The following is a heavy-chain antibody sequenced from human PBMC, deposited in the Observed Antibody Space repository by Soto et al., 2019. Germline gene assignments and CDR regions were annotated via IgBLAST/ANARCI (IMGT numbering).Heavy chain of an antibody. CDR1: GGSISSGGYY. Sequence: QVQLQESGPGLVKPSQTLSLTCTVSGGSISSGGYYWSWIRQHPGKGLEWIGYIYYSGSTYYNPSXXXRVTVSVDTSXXQXSXXLSSVTAADTAVYYCARDLRAVAGPDGGGYYGMAVWGQGTTVTVSS. CDR3: ARDLRAVAGPDGGGYYGMAV. D-gene: IGHD6-19*01. CDR2: IYYSGST. J-gene: IGHJ6*02. V-gene: IGHV4-31*03.